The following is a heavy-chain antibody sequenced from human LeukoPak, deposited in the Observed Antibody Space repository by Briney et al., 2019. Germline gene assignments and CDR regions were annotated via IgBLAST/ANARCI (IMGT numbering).Heavy chain of an antibody. V-gene: IGHV4-39*01. CDR2: IYYSGST. Sequence: PSETLSLTCSVSGGSISTSSYYWGWICQPPGKGLEWMGSIYYSGSTYYNPSLKSRVTISVDTSKNQFSLKLTSVTAADTAVYYCARRGGAAAGTHFDYWGQGTLVTVSS. CDR1: GGSISTSSYY. D-gene: IGHD6-13*01. J-gene: IGHJ4*02. CDR3: ARRGGAAAGTHFDY.